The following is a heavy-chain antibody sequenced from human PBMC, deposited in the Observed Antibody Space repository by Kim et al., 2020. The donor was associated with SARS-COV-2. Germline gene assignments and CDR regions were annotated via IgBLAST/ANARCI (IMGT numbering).Heavy chain of an antibody. V-gene: IGHV4-34*01. D-gene: IGHD6-13*01. Sequence: SLKSRVTISVATSKNPFSLKLSSVTAADTAVYYCARVSVWGQLVLYAFDIWGQGTMVTVSS. J-gene: IGHJ3*02. CDR3: ARVSVWGQLVLYAFDI.